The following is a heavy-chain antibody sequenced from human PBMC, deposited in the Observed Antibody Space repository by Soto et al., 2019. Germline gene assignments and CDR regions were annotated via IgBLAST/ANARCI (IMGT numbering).Heavy chain of an antibody. CDR3: ANGGSIVGAPWAYYFDS. CDR2: VSGRGGST. J-gene: IGHJ4*02. D-gene: IGHD1-26*01. V-gene: IGHV3-23*01. CDR1: GFTFSRYA. Sequence: EVQLLESGGGLVQPGGSLRLSCGASGFTFSRYAMSWVRQAPGKGLEWVSAVSGRGGSTYYADSVKGRFTIARDNSKNTLYLQMNSLRAEDTAVYYCANGGSIVGAPWAYYFDSWGQGTLVTVSS.